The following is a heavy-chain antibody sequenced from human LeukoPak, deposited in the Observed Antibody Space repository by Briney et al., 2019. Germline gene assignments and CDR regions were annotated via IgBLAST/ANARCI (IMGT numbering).Heavy chain of an antibody. CDR1: GGSISSSSYY. D-gene: IGHD6-13*01. CDR2: IYYSGST. V-gene: IGHV4-39*07. J-gene: IGHJ5*02. CDR3: ARYLSSSWYGFDP. Sequence: PSETLSLTCTVSGGSISSSSYYWGWIRQPPGKGLEWIGSIYYSGSTYYNPSLKSRVTISVDTSENQFSLKLSSVTAADTAVYYCARYLSSSWYGFDPWGQGTLVTVSS.